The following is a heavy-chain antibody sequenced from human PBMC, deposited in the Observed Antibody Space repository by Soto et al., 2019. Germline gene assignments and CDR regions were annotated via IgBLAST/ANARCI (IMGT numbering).Heavy chain of an antibody. CDR2: INSDGSST. V-gene: IGHV3-74*01. CDR3: ASLPRVVTAPDQYFDL. CDR1: GFTFSSYW. D-gene: IGHD2-21*02. Sequence: EVQLAESEGGLVQPGGSLRLSCAASGFTFSSYWMHWVRQAPGKGLVWVSRINSDGSSTSHADSVKGRFTISRDNAKNTLYLQMNSLRAEDTAVYYCASLPRVVTAPDQYFDLWGRGTLVTVSS. J-gene: IGHJ2*01.